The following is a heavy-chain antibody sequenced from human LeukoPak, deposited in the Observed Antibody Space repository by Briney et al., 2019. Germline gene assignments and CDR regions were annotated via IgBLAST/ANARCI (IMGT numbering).Heavy chain of an antibody. CDR1: GFTFSSYS. D-gene: IGHD1-26*01. Sequence: GALRLSCAASGFTFSSYSMNWVRQAPGKGLEWVSSTSRSSSYKYNADSVKGRFTISRDNAKNSLYLQMNSLTAEDTAVYYCARSTSGSYFFDYWGQGTLVTVSS. V-gene: IGHV3-21*01. CDR3: ARSTSGSYFFDY. J-gene: IGHJ4*02. CDR2: TSRSSSYK.